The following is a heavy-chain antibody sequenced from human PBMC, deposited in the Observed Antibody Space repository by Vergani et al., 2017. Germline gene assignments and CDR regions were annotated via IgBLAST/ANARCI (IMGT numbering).Heavy chain of an antibody. J-gene: IGHJ5*02. V-gene: IGHV4-4*01. Sequence: LQESGPRLVKPPGTLSLTCVVSGGSIISSKWWSWVRQPPGKGLEWIGEIFYTGKTNYNPSLKSRTTISLDTSKNQFFLNLTSVTAADTAVYFCAGVGYYPARFDPWGQGTLVIVSS. CDR1: GGSIISSKW. CDR3: AGVGYYPARFDP. CDR2: IFYTGKT. D-gene: IGHD3-3*01.